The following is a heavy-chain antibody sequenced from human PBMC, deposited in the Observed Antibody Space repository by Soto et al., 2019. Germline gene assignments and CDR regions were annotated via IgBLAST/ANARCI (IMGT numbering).Heavy chain of an antibody. CDR3: ASRNYYDSSGYYDY. V-gene: IGHV4-30-2*01. J-gene: IGHJ4*02. D-gene: IGHD3-22*01. CDR1: GGSISSGGYS. Sequence: QLQLQESGSGLVKPSQTLSLTCAVSGGSISSGGYSWSWVRQPPGKGLEWIGYIYHSGSTFYNPSIKSRVTISLDRSRNQFSLNLTSVTAADTAVYYCASRNYYDSSGYYDYWGPGTLVTVSS. CDR2: IYHSGST.